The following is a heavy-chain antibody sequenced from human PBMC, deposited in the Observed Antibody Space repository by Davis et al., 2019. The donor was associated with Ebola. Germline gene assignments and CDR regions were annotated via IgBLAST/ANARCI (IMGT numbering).Heavy chain of an antibody. CDR3: AREPPGVGAPFDY. V-gene: IGHV2-26*01. CDR2: IFSNDEK. D-gene: IGHD1-26*01. Sequence: SGSTLVKPTATLTLTSTVSGFSLSHARMGVSWIRQPPGKALEWLAHIFSNDEKSYSTSLKSRLTISKDTSKSQVVLTMTNMDPVDTATYYCAREPPGVGAPFDYWGQGTLVTVSS. J-gene: IGHJ4*02. CDR1: GFSLSHARMG.